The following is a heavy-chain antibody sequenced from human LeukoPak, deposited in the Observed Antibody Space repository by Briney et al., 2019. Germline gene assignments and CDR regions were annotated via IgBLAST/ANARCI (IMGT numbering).Heavy chain of an antibody. CDR3: AKGGYSSGWGGLDY. D-gene: IGHD6-19*01. Sequence: GGSLRLSCAASGFTFSSYGMRWVRQAPGKGLEWVAFIRYDGSNKYYADSVKGRFTISRDNSKNTLYLQMNSLRAEDTAVYYCAKGGYSSGWGGLDYWGQGTLVTVSS. CDR2: IRYDGSNK. J-gene: IGHJ4*02. V-gene: IGHV3-30*02. CDR1: GFTFSSYG.